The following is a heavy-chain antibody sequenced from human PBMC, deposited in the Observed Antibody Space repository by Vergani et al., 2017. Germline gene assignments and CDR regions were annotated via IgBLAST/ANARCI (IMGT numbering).Heavy chain of an antibody. CDR3: AGRYYDPYYYYMDV. V-gene: IGHV3-7*01. CDR1: GFTFISYS. J-gene: IGHJ6*03. D-gene: IGHD3-10*01. CDR2: IKQDVSEK. Sequence: EVQLVESGGGLVQPGGSLRLSCAASGFTFISYSMSWVRQAPGKGRGWVANIKQDVSEKYYVDSVKGRFTISRDNAKNSLYLQMNSLRAEDTAVYYCAGRYYDPYYYYMDVWGKGTTVTVSS.